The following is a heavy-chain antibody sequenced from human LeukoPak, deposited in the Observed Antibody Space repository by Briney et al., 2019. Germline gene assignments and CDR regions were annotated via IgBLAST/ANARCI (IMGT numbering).Heavy chain of an antibody. D-gene: IGHD6-19*01. CDR3: ARERYSSGWFDY. CDR1: GFTFSSYA. J-gene: IGHJ4*02. V-gene: IGHV3-23*01. CDR2: ISGSGGRT. Sequence: QPGGSLRLSCAASGFTFSSYAMSWVRQAPGKGREWVSAISGSGGRTYYGDSVKGRFTNSRDNSKNTVYLQMNSLRAEDTAVYYCARERYSSGWFDYWGQGTLVTVSS.